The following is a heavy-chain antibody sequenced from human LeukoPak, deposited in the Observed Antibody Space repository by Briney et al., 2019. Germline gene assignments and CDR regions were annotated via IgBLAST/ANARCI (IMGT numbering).Heavy chain of an antibody. D-gene: IGHD3-10*01. CDR1: VDSFTSYW. J-gene: IGHJ4*02. CDR2: IYPGDSET. Sequence: GESLKISCKSSVDSFTSYWIGWVRQMPGKGLEWMGIIYPGDSETRYSPSFQGQVTISADKSISTAYLQWSSLKASDSAMYYCARLRGSSFVYWGQRTLVTVSS. CDR3: ARLRGSSFVY. V-gene: IGHV5-51*01.